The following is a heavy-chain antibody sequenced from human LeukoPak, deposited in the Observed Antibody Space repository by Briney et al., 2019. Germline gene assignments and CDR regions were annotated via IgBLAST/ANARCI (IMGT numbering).Heavy chain of an antibody. Sequence: GGSLRLSCAASGFTVSSNYMSWVRQAPGKGLEWVSVIYSGGSTYYADSVKGRFTISRDNSKNTLYLQMNSLRAEDTAVYYCASGRSGSYYSEFDYWGQGTLVTVSS. CDR1: GFTVSSNY. V-gene: IGHV3-53*01. CDR3: ASGRSGSYYSEFDY. CDR2: IYSGGST. D-gene: IGHD1-26*01. J-gene: IGHJ4*02.